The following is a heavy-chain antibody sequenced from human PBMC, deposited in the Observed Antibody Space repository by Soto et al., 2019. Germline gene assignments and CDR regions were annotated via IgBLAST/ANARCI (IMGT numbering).Heavy chain of an antibody. D-gene: IGHD3-10*01. CDR1: GGSITSYL. CDR3: ATGRWLYGSEY. Sequence: QVQLQESGPRLVKPSETLSLTCSVPGGSITSYLWSWVRQPPGMGLEWIGYIYFDGSTNYNPSLRSLVTISLATCKNQFSLKLDSVAAADTAVYFCATGRWLYGSEYWGQGTLVTVSS. CDR2: IYFDGST. V-gene: IGHV4-59*03. J-gene: IGHJ4*02.